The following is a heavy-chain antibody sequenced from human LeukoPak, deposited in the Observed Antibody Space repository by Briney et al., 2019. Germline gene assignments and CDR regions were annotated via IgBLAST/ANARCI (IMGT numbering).Heavy chain of an antibody. D-gene: IGHD4-17*01. Sequence: PSETLSLTCAVYGGSFSGYYWSWIRQPPGKGLEWIGEINHSGSTNYNPSLQSRVTISVDTSKNQFSLKLSSVTAADTAVYYCARVRDGDYVDYYYYMDVWGKGTTVTISS. CDR1: GGSFSGYY. V-gene: IGHV4-34*01. J-gene: IGHJ6*03. CDR3: ARVRDGDYVDYYYYMDV. CDR2: INHSGST.